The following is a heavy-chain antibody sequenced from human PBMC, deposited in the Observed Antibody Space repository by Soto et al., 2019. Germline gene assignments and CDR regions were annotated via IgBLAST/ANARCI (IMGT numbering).Heavy chain of an antibody. Sequence: SVKVSCKASGGTFSSYAISWVRQAPGQGLEWMGGIIPISGTANYAQKFQGRVTITADESTSTAYMELSSLRSEDTAVYYWAISQGSSTSLEIYYYYYYGMDVWGQGTTVTVSS. D-gene: IGHD2-2*01. V-gene: IGHV1-69*13. CDR2: IIPISGTA. CDR3: AISQGSSTSLEIYYYYYYGMDV. CDR1: GGTFSSYA. J-gene: IGHJ6*02.